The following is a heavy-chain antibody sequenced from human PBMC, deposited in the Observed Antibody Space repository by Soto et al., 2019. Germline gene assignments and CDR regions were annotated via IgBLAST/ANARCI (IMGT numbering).Heavy chain of an antibody. CDR1: GDTFSFYT. CDR3: AASYGSGYRAFDY. J-gene: IGHJ4*02. CDR2: INPIVSMS. D-gene: IGHD3-10*01. Sequence: QVQLVQSGTEVKKPGSSVKVSCKASGDTFSFYTINWVRQAPGLGVEWVGRINPIVSMSNYAQKFQGRVSLPADKSTSPPYMELRSLRSDDTAMYFCAASYGSGYRAFDYWGQGARVIVSS. V-gene: IGHV1-69*02.